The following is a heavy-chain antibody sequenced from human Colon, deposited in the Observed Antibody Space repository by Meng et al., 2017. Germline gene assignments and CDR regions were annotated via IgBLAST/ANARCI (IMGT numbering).Heavy chain of an antibody. CDR2: ISDRGGST. D-gene: IGHD6-19*01. CDR3: AKKRGSSAWYGDY. J-gene: IGHJ4*02. CDR1: GFTFSSYS. V-gene: IGHV3-23*01. Sequence: GGSLRLSCAASGFTFSSYSMSWVRQAPGKGLEWVSVISDRGGSTYYTDSVKGRFTISRDNSKNTLYLQMNSLRAEDTAVYYCAKKRGSSAWYGDYWGQGTLVT.